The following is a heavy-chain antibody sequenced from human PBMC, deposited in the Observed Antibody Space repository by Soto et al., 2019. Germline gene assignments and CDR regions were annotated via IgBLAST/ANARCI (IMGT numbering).Heavy chain of an antibody. Sequence: GASVKVSCKASGGTFSSYAISWVRQAPGQGLEWMGGIIPIFGTANYAQKFQGRVTITADESTSTAYMELSSLRSEDTAVYYCARFERKGLKDYYDSSGYSELGYWGQGTLVTVSS. CDR2: IIPIFGTA. D-gene: IGHD3-22*01. V-gene: IGHV1-69*13. CDR3: ARFERKGLKDYYDSSGYSELGY. CDR1: GGTFSSYA. J-gene: IGHJ4*02.